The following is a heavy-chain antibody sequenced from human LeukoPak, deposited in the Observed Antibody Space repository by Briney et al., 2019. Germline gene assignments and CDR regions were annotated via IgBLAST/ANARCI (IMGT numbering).Heavy chain of an antibody. D-gene: IGHD3-10*01. Sequence: GASVKVSCKASGYSFTMYGISWVRQAPGQGLEWMGWISGFNAHTNYAQKLQGRVTMTTDTSTSTAYMEVRGLRSDDTAVYYCARDHWSHYYGSGGENYFDPWGQGTLVTVSS. CDR1: GYSFTMYG. CDR2: ISGFNAHT. V-gene: IGHV1-18*01. CDR3: ARDHWSHYYGSGGENYFDP. J-gene: IGHJ5*02.